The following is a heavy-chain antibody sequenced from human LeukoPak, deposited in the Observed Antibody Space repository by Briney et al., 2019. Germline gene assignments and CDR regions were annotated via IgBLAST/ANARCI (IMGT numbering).Heavy chain of an antibody. Sequence: SETLSLTCAVYGGSFSGYYWSWIRQPPGKGLEGIGEINHSGSTNYNPSLKSRVTISVDTSKNQFSLKLSSVTAADTAVYYCARADDYYDSSGYYYCWGQGTLVTVSS. CDR3: ARADDYYDSSGYYYC. CDR1: GGSFSGYY. CDR2: INHSGST. V-gene: IGHV4-34*01. D-gene: IGHD3-22*01. J-gene: IGHJ4*02.